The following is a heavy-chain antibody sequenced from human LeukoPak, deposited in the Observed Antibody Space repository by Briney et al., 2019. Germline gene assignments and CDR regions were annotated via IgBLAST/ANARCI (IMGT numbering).Heavy chain of an antibody. CDR1: GFTFSSYG. V-gene: IGHV3-23*01. CDR2: ISGSGGST. D-gene: IGHD5-18*01. J-gene: IGHJ3*02. CDR3: ASVRIQLGDAFDI. Sequence: PGGSLRLSCAASGFTFSSYGMSWVRQAPGKGLEWVSAISGSGGSTYYADSVKGRFTISRDNSKNTLYLQMNSLRAEDTAVYYCASVRIQLGDAFDIWGQGTMVTVSS.